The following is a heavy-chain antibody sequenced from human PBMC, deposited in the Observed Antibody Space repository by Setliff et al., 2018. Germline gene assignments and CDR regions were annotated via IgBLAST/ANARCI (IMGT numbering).Heavy chain of an antibody. CDR2: INHSGST. J-gene: IGHJ5*02. CDR1: GASFSDYY. Sequence: SETLSLTCTVYGASFSDYYWGWIRQPPGKGLEWIAEINHSGSTNYNPSLKSRVTMSVDTSRNQISLNLTSVTAADTAMYYCARERTIFGILVISGWFDPWGQGTVVTVSS. V-gene: IGHV4-34*10. D-gene: IGHD3-3*01. CDR3: ARERTIFGILVISGWFDP.